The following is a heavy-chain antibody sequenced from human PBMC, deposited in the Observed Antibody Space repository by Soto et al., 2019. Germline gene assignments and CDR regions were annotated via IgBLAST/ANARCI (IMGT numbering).Heavy chain of an antibody. J-gene: IGHJ4*02. CDR3: ARDVPWVDDYGDHAKLQLDY. Sequence: QVQLVQSGAEVKKPGASVKVSCKASGYTFTSYGISWVRQAPGQGLEWMGWISAYNGNTNYAQKLQGRDTMTTDTSTSTAYMELRSLRSDDTAVYYCARDVPWVDDYGDHAKLQLDYWGQGTLVTVSS. V-gene: IGHV1-18*01. CDR2: ISAYNGNT. CDR1: GYTFTSYG. D-gene: IGHD4-17*01.